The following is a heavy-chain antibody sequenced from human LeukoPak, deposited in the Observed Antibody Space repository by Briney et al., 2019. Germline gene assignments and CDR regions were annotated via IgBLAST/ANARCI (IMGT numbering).Heavy chain of an antibody. V-gene: IGHV3-21*01. CDR2: ISSSSSHI. D-gene: IGHD2-2*02. CDR1: GFTLSSYC. Sequence: GGSLRLSCAVSGFTLSSYCMNWVRQAPGKGLEWVSSISSSSSHIYYADSVKGRFTISRDNAKNSLYLQMNSLRAEDTAVYYCANTILTGALWGQRTLVTVSS. J-gene: IGHJ4*02. CDR3: ANTILTGAL.